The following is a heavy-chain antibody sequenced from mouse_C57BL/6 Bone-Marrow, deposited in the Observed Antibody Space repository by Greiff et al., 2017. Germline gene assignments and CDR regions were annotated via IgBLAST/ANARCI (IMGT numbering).Heavy chain of an antibody. Sequence: ESGPELVKPGASVKISCKASGYAFSSSWMNWVKQRPGKGLEWIGRIYPGDGDTNYNGKFKGKATLTADKSSSTAYMQLSSLTSEDSAVYFCARMGGSDYWGQGTTLTVSS. CDR2: IYPGDGDT. CDR1: GYAFSSSW. V-gene: IGHV1-82*01. CDR3: ARMGGSDY. J-gene: IGHJ2*01.